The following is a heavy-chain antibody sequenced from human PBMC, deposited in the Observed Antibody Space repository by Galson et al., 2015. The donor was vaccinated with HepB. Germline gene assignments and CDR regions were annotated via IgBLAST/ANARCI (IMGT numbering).Heavy chain of an antibody. J-gene: IGHJ4*02. CDR3: ARPLTTNSRALDY. CDR1: GYTFTGYY. D-gene: IGHD6-13*01. V-gene: IGHV1-2*06. CDR2: INPNSGGT. Sequence: SVKVSCKASGYTFTGYYMHWVRQAPGQGLEWMGRINPNSGGTNYAQKFQGRVTMTRDTSISTAYMELSRLRSDDTAVYYCARPLTTNSRALDYWGQGTLVTVSS.